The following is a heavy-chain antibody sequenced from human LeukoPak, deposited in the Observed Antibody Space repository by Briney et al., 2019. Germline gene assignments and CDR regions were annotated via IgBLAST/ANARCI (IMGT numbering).Heavy chain of an antibody. V-gene: IGHV4-59*12. J-gene: IGHJ4*02. Sequence: SETLSLTCAVYGGSFSGYYWSWIRQPPGKGLEWIGYIYYSGSTYYNPSLKSRVTISVDTSKNQFSLKLSSVTAADTAVYYCARGGRPPYFDYWGQGTLVTVSS. D-gene: IGHD3-10*01. CDR2: IYYSGST. CDR3: ARGGRPPYFDY. CDR1: GGSFSGYY.